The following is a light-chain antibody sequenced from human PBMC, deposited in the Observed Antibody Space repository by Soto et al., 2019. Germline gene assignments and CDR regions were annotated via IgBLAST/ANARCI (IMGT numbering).Light chain of an antibody. CDR1: QSVRNTY. CDR3: QQYTDSRWT. CDR2: AAS. V-gene: IGKV3-20*01. Sequence: EIVLTQSPGTLSLSPGERATLSCRASQSVRNTYLAWYQQKPGQAPRLLIYAASSRATGIPDRFSGSGSATDFTLTISRLEPEDCAVYYCQQYTDSRWTFGQGTKVEIK. J-gene: IGKJ1*01.